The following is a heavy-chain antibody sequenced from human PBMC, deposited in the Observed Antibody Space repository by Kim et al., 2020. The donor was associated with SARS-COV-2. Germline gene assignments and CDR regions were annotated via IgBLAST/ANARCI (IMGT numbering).Heavy chain of an antibody. D-gene: IGHD6-13*01. V-gene: IGHV3-73*01. J-gene: IGHJ6*02. CDR3: IRPYSSSWYFPPSYYSGVDV. Sequence: GGSLRLSCAASGFTFSGSAMHWVRQASGKGLDWVGRIRSKANSYATAYAASVKGRFTISRDNSKNTSYLQMNSLKTEDTAVYYCIRPYSSSWYFPPSYYSGVDVWGPGTTVTVSS. CDR1: GFTFSGSA. CDR2: IRSKANSYAT.